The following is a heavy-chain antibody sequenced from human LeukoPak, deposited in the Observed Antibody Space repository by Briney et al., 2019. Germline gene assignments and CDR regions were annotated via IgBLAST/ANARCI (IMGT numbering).Heavy chain of an antibody. CDR2: INPSGGST. V-gene: IGHV1-46*01. CDR1: GYTFTSYY. Sequence: ASVKVSCKASGYTFTSYYMHWVRQAPGQGLEWMGIINPSGGSTGYAQKFQGRVTMTRDTSTSTVYMELSSLRSEDTAVYYCARDLLRGMTTVTTDAFDIWGQGTMVTVSS. D-gene: IGHD4-17*01. J-gene: IGHJ3*02. CDR3: ARDLLRGMTTVTTDAFDI.